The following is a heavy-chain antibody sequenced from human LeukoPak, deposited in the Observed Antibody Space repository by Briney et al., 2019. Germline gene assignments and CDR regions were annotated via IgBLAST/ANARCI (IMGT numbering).Heavy chain of an antibody. V-gene: IGHV3-7*03. CDR2: IKENGSRK. J-gene: IGHJ4*02. CDR1: EFTFSTYW. CDR3: ARDVLGRSGEQLDY. Sequence: GGSLRLSCATSEFTFSTYWMTWVRQAPGKGLEWVANIKENGSRKYYVDSVKGRFTISRDNAKNSLYLRMNSLRVEDTAVYYCARDVLGRSGEQLDYWGQGTLVTVSS. D-gene: IGHD3-3*01.